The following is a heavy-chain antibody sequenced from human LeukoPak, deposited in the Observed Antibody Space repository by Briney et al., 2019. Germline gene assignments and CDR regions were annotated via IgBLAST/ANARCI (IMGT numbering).Heavy chain of an antibody. Sequence: PGGSLRLSCAASGFTFSSYAMSWVRQAPGKGLEWVSSITTSSGRYYPDSLKGRFTVSRDNAENSLYLQIDSLRAEDTAVYYCTRAPGDLWSWYDYWGQGTLVTVSS. J-gene: IGHJ4*02. V-gene: IGHV3-21*01. CDR2: ITTSSGR. CDR3: TRAPGDLWSWYDY. D-gene: IGHD4-17*01. CDR1: GFTFSSYA.